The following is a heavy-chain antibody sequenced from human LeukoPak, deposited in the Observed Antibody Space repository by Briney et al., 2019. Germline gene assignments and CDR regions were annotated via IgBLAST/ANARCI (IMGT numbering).Heavy chain of an antibody. Sequence: SETLSLTCTVSGGSISSYYWSWIRQPPGKGLEWIGYIYYSGSTNYNPSLKSRVTISVDTSKNQLSLKLSSVTAADTAVYYCARGRGGYAQPYYFDYWGQGTLVTVSS. CDR1: GGSISSYY. V-gene: IGHV4-59*01. CDR3: ARGRGGYAQPYYFDY. J-gene: IGHJ4*02. CDR2: IYYSGST. D-gene: IGHD3-22*01.